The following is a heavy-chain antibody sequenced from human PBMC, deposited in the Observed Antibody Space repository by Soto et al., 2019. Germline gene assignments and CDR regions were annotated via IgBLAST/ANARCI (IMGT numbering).Heavy chain of an antibody. Sequence: QVQLGESGGGVVQPGRSLRLSCAASGFTFSSYDMHWVRQAPGKGLEWVAVISYDGSNKYYADSVKGRFTISRDNSKNTLYLQMNSLRAEDTAVYYCARVARGVGATTVHFDYWGQGTLVTVSS. J-gene: IGHJ4*02. D-gene: IGHD1-26*01. CDR1: GFTFSSYD. V-gene: IGHV3-30-3*01. CDR3: ARVARGVGATTVHFDY. CDR2: ISYDGSNK.